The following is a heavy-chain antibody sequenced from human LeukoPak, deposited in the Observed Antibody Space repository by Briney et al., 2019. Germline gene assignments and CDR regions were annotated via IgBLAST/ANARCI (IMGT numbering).Heavy chain of an antibody. CDR3: ARDKGEYYYDSSGYRDAFDI. Sequence: SVTVSCKASGGTFICYAISWVRQAPGQGLEWMGGIIPIFGTANYAQKFQGRVTITADESTSTAYMELSSLRSEDTAVYYCARDKGEYYYDSSGYRDAFDIWGQGTMVTVSS. CDR1: GGTFICYA. CDR2: IIPIFGTA. J-gene: IGHJ3*02. D-gene: IGHD3-22*01. V-gene: IGHV1-69*01.